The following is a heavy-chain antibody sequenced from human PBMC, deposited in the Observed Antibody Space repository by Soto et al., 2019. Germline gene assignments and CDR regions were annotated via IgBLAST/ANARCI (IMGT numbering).Heavy chain of an antibody. J-gene: IGHJ4*02. V-gene: IGHV4-30-4*01. CDR2: VYNFGTT. D-gene: IGHD6-19*01. Sequence: NPSETLSLTCTVSGGSISSGDYYWSWIRQPPGKGLEWIGYVYNFGTTYYYPSLKSRVTISVDTSKNQFFLKLSSVTAADTAVYYCARGPLGYSSGWSIFDYWGQGILVTVSS. CDR3: ARGPLGYSSGWSIFDY. CDR1: GGSISSGDYY.